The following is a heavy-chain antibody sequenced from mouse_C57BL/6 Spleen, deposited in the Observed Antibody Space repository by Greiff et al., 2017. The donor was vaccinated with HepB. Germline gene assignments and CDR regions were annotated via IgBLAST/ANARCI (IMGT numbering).Heavy chain of an antibody. D-gene: IGHD1-1*01. CDR1: GYTFTSYW. J-gene: IGHJ1*03. V-gene: IGHV1-52*01. CDR2: IDPSDSET. Sequence: QVQLQQPGAELVRPGSSVKLSCKASGYTFTSYWMHWVKQRPIQGLEWIGNIDPSDSETHYNQKFKDKATLTVDKSSSTAYMQLSSLTSEDSAVYYCARAGYYYGSSSYWYFDVWGTGTTDTVSS. CDR3: ARAGYYYGSSSYWYFDV.